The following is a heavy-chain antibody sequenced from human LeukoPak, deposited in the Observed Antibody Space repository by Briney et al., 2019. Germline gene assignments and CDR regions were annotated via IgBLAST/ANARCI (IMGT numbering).Heavy chain of an antibody. CDR2: IIPIFGTA. Sequence: SVKVSCKASGYTFTGYYMHWVRQAPGQGLEWMGGIIPIFGTANYAQKFQGRVTITADESTSTAYMELSSLRSEDTAVYYCASASHITMLRGANDYWGQGTLVTVSS. D-gene: IGHD3-10*01. J-gene: IGHJ4*02. CDR3: ASASHITMLRGANDY. V-gene: IGHV1-69*13. CDR1: GYTFTGYY.